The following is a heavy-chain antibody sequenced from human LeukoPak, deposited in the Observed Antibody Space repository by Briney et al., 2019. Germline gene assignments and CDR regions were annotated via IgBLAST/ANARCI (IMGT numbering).Heavy chain of an antibody. D-gene: IGHD6-13*01. CDR2: IIPIFGTA. V-gene: IGHV1-69*13. J-gene: IGHJ4*02. CDR3: ARSEAYIAAPEND. Sequence: SVNVSCKASGGTFSSYAISWVRQAPGQGLEWMGGIIPIFGTANYAQKFQGRVTITADESTSTAYMELSSLRSEDTAVYYCARSEAYIAAPENDWGQGTLVTVSS. CDR1: GGTFSSYA.